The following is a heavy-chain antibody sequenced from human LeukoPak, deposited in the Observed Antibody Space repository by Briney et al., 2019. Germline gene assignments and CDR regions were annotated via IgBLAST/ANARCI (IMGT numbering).Heavy chain of an antibody. D-gene: IGHD3-9*01. CDR2: IRSKTDGGTT. CDR3: AKPRFRYDILTGCFDY. V-gene: IGHV3-15*01. J-gene: IGHJ4*02. CDR1: GLTFSDAW. Sequence: GGSLRLSYAVSGLTFSDAWMSWVRQAPGKGLEWVGRIRSKTDGGTTDYAAPVKGRFTISRDDSKNTLCLQMNSLRAEDTAVYYCAKPRFRYDILTGCFDYWGQGTLVTVSS.